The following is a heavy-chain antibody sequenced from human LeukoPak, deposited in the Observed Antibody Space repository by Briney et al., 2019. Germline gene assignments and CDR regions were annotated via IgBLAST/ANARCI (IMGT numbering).Heavy chain of an antibody. D-gene: IGHD1-26*01. Sequence: LPGGSLRLSCAASGLTITSYTMNWVRQAPGKGLEWVSYISSSGSGSIINYADSVKGRFTISRDNAKNSLYLQMNSLRAEDTAVYYCTGPVLGASASWGQGTLATVSS. CDR3: TGPVLGASAS. V-gene: IGHV3-48*04. CDR1: GLTITSYT. CDR2: ISSSGSGSII. J-gene: IGHJ5*02.